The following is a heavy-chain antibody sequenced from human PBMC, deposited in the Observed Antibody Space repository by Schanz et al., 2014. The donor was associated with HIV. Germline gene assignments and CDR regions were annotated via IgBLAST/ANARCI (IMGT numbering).Heavy chain of an antibody. CDR2: IYYSGNT. V-gene: IGHV4-31*03. CDR1: GDSISSGGYY. Sequence: QVQLQESGPGLVKPSQTLSLTCTVSGDSISSGGYYWSWIRQHPGKGLEWIGYIYYSGNTYYNPSLKSRVAISVDTSKNQFSLSLGSVTAADTAIYFCARGPSGGDSAAEYFRHWGQGTLVTVSS. CDR3: ARGPSGGDSAAEYFRH. J-gene: IGHJ1*01. D-gene: IGHD2-21*02.